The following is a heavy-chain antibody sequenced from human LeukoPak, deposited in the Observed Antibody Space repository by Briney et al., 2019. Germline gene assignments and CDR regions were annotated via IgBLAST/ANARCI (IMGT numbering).Heavy chain of an antibody. CDR2: ISSDANNE. CDR3: AKDRHPVRTDGYYFDY. Sequence: QPGGSLRLSCAASSFTFRSYGMHWVRQAPGKGLEWVAVISSDANNENYADSVKGRFTISRDNSQNTLYLQMNSLKVEDTAVYYCAKDRHPVRTDGYYFDYWGQGTLVTVSS. J-gene: IGHJ4*02. CDR1: SFTFRSYG. D-gene: IGHD5-24*01. V-gene: IGHV3-30*18.